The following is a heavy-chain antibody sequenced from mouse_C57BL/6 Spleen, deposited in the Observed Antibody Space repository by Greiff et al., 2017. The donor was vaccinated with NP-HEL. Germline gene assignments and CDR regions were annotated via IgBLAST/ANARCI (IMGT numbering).Heavy chain of an antibody. CDR3: DNENGSSTHGYFDV. J-gene: IGHJ1*03. CDR2: IYPRSGNT. V-gene: IGHV1-81*01. D-gene: IGHD1-1*01. CDR1: GYTFTSYG. Sequence: QVQLQQSGAELARPGASVKLSCKASGYTFTSYGISWVKQRTGQGLEWIGEIYPRSGNTYYNQKFKGKATLTADKSSSTAYMELRSLTSEDSAVYFCDNENGSSTHGYFDVWGTGTTVTVSS.